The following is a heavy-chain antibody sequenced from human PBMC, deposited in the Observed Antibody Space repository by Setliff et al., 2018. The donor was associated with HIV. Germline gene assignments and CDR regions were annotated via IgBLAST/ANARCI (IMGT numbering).Heavy chain of an antibody. CDR3: ARPRVFDSFDV. J-gene: IGHJ3*01. CDR1: EYMILAYK. Sequence: ASVKVSCKATEYMILAYKMDWVRQAPGQGLEWIGRISPNNGVAEYAPKFQGRVIMTLDTSISTAYLEIPRLTSDDAAVYYCARPRVFDSFDVWGQGTKVTVSS. V-gene: IGHV1-2*06. CDR2: ISPNNGVA.